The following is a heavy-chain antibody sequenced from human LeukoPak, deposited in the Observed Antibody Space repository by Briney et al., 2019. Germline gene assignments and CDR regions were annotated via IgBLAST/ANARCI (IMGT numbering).Heavy chain of an antibody. Sequence: PSETLSLTCTVSGGSISSYYWSWIRQPPGKGLEWIAYFFYSGNTNYNPSLKSRVTISVDTSKNQFSLRLSSVTAADTAVYYCARGRYHFDYWGQGTLVTVSS. CDR3: ARGRYHFDY. CDR1: GGSISSYY. V-gene: IGHV4-59*01. J-gene: IGHJ4*02. CDR2: FFYSGNT. D-gene: IGHD3-9*01.